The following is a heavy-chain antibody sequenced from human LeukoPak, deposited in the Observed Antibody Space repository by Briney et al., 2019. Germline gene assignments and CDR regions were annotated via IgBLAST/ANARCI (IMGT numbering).Heavy chain of an antibody. D-gene: IGHD3-10*01. CDR1: GFTFSNYA. J-gene: IGHJ4*02. V-gene: IGHV3-30*02. CDR2: IRYDGSNK. Sequence: GGSLRLSCAASGFTFSNYAMSWVRQAPGKGLEWVAFIRYDGSNKYYADSVKGRFTISRDNSKNTLYLQMNSLRAEDTAVYYCAKDLWYYGSGSYAPYFDYWGQGTLVTVSS. CDR3: AKDLWYYGSGSYAPYFDY.